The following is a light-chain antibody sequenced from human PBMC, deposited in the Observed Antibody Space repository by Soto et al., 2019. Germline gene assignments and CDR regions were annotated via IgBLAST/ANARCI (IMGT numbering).Light chain of an antibody. CDR2: AAS. J-gene: IGKJ1*01. CDR3: QQLNSYPRT. Sequence: DIQLTQSPSFLSASVGDRVTITCWASQDINTYLAWYQQTPGKAPKLLIYAASTLQSAVPPRFSGGGSGTEFTLTISSLQPEDFATYYCQQLNSYPRTFGQGTKVEF. CDR1: QDINTY. V-gene: IGKV1-9*01.